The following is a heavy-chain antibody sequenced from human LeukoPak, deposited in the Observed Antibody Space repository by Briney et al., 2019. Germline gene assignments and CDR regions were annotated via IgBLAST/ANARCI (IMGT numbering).Heavy chain of an antibody. CDR2: ISSSGSYI. J-gene: IGHJ4*02. CDR1: GFTFSIYS. D-gene: IGHD6-13*01. Sequence: GGSLRLSCAASGFTFSIYSMDWVRQAPGKGLEWVSSISSSGSYIYYADSLKGRFTISRDNAKNSLYLQMNSLRAEDTAVYYCAREDASSWDYWGQGILVTVSS. V-gene: IGHV3-21*01. CDR3: AREDASSWDY.